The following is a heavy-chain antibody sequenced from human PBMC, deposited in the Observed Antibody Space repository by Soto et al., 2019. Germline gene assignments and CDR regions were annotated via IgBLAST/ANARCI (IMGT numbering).Heavy chain of an antibody. D-gene: IGHD5-12*01. CDR1: GGTFSSYA. CDR3: ASRLGYSGYDRV. CDR2: IIPIFGTA. V-gene: IGHV1-69*13. J-gene: IGHJ6*02. Sequence: SVKVSCKASGGTFSSYAISWVRQAPGQGLERMGGIIPIFGTANYAQKFQGRVTITADESTSTAYMELSSLRSEDTAVYYCASRLGYSGYDRVWGQGTTVTVSS.